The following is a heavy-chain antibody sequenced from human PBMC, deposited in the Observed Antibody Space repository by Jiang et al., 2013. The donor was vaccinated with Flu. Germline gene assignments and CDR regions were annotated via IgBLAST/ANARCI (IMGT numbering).Heavy chain of an antibody. D-gene: IGHD1-14*01. V-gene: IGHV4-59*01. Sequence: LVESGPGLVKPSETLSLTCTVSGGSISSYYWSWIRQPPGKGLEWIGYIYYSGSTNYNPSLKSRVTISVDTSKNQFSLKLSSVTAADTAVYYCARERTDLTDAFDIWGQGTMVTVSS. CDR3: ARERTDLTDAFDI. CDR1: GGSISSYY. J-gene: IGHJ3*02. CDR2: IYYSGST.